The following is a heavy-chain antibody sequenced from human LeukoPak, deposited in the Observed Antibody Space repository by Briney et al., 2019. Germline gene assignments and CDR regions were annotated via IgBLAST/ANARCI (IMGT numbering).Heavy chain of an antibody. CDR1: GYTFTSYD. CDR2: MNPNSGNT. CDR3: ARGAPTVNYYDSSGYPDY. Sequence: ASVKVSCKASGYTFTSYDINWVRQATGQGLEWMGWMNPNSGNTGYAQKFQGRVTMTRNTSISTAYMELSSLRSEDTAVYYCARGAPTVNYYDSSGYPDYWGQGTLVAVSS. J-gene: IGHJ4*02. D-gene: IGHD3-22*01. V-gene: IGHV1-8*01.